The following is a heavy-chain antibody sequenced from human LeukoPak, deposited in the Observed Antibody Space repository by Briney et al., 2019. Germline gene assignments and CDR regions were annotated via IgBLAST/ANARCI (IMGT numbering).Heavy chain of an antibody. Sequence: SETLSLTCTVSGGSISRLYWTWIRQPPGKGLEWIGYIYYSGSTNYNPSLKSRVTISVDTSKNQFSLKLNSVTAADTAVYYCARQTGYFRYWGQGTLVAVSS. V-gene: IGHV4-59*08. D-gene: IGHD3-10*01. CDR3: ARQTGYFRY. J-gene: IGHJ1*01. CDR2: IYYSGST. CDR1: GGSISRLY.